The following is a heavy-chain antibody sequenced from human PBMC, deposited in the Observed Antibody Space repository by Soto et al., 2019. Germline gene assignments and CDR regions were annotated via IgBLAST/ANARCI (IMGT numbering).Heavy chain of an antibody. J-gene: IGHJ6*02. D-gene: IGHD6-13*01. CDR2: IKQDGSEE. CDR3: ARIAASGRGWDV. CDR1: GLTFSSYW. V-gene: IGHV3-7*01. Sequence: EVQLVESGGGLVQSGGSMRLSCVDSGLTFSSYWMSWVRQARVKGLEWVGNIKQDGSEENYVDSVKGRFTISRDNAKNSMYLQMNSLRAEDTAVYYCARIAASGRGWDVWGQGTTVVVSS.